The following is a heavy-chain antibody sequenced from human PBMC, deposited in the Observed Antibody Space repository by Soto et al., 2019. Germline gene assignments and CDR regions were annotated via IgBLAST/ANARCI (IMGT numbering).Heavy chain of an antibody. V-gene: IGHV4-39*01. Sequence: SETLSLTCTVSGGSISSSSYYWGWIRQPPGKGLEWIGSIYYSGSTYYNPSLKSRVTISVDTSKNQFSLKLSSVTAADTAVYYCARQNYIWGSYREDYYFDYWGQGTLVTVSS. CDR1: GGSISSSSYY. D-gene: IGHD3-16*02. CDR3: ARQNYIWGSYREDYYFDY. CDR2: IYYSGST. J-gene: IGHJ4*02.